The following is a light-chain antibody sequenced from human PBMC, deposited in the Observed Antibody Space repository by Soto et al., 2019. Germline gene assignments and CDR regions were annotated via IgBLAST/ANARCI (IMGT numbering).Light chain of an antibody. CDR3: QTWGTGIRGV. J-gene: IGLJ2*01. CDR1: SGHSSYA. V-gene: IGLV4-69*01. CDR2: LNSDGSH. Sequence: QPVLTQSPSASASLGASVKLTCTLSSGHSSYAIAWHQQQPDKGPRYLMKLNSDGSHTKGDGIPDRFSGSSSGAERYLTISSLQSEDEADYYCQTWGTGIRGVFGGGTKLPVL.